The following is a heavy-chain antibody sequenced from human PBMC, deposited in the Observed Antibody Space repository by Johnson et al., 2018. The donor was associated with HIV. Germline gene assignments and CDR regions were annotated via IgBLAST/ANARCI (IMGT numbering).Heavy chain of an antibody. CDR3: ANSLLLDAFNI. V-gene: IGHV3-23*04. CDR1: GFFFDDYG. Sequence: VQLVESGGGLVQPGGSLRLSCAASGFFFDDYGMTWVRQPPGRGLEWVSFISGGEDDTYYADSVKGRFTISRDNSKTTLYLQMNSLRDEDTAVYYCANSLLLDAFNIWGQGTMVTVSS. J-gene: IGHJ3*02. CDR2: ISGGEDDT.